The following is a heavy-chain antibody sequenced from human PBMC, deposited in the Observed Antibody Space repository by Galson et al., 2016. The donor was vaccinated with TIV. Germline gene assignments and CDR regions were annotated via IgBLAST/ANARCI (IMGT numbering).Heavy chain of an antibody. Sequence: PALVKPTQTLTLTCSFSGFSLSTSGVGVGWIRQPPGKALDWLALIYWDNDKRYSPSLKTRHTITKDTSKNVVVLTMTNMDPVDTATYYCAISRSTGTWSLVGEAVDSWGQGTMVTVSS. CDR1: GFSLSTSGVG. V-gene: IGHV2-5*02. CDR2: IYWDNDK. D-gene: IGHD3-16*02. J-gene: IGHJ3*02. CDR3: AISRSTGTWSLVGEAVDS.